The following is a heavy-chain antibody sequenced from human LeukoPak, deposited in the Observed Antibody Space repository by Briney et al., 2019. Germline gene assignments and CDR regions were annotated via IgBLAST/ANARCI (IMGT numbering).Heavy chain of an antibody. D-gene: IGHD6-13*01. CDR3: ATQPGIAAAGLFY. CDR1: GGSISNGGYY. J-gene: IGHJ4*02. V-gene: IGHV4-31*03. CDR2: IHDGGAT. Sequence: SQTLSLTCTVSGGSISNGGYYWTWIRQHPGKGLEWIGYIHDGGATYYDPSLKSRVTISLDTSKNQFSLNLTSATAADTALYYCATQPGIAAAGLFYWGQGTLVTVSS.